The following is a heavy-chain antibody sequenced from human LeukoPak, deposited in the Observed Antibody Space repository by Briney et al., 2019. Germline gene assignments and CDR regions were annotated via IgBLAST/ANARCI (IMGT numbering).Heavy chain of an antibody. J-gene: IGHJ5*02. CDR3: ARLVSGVGNWFDP. CDR1: GSRFTSYW. D-gene: IGHD1-26*01. Sequence: GESLKISCKGSGSRFTSYWIVWVRQMPGKGLEWMGIIYPGDSDTRYSPSFQGQVTLSADKSISTAYLQWSSLKASDTAMYYCARLVSGVGNWFDPWGQGTLVTVSS. CDR2: IYPGDSDT. V-gene: IGHV5-51*01.